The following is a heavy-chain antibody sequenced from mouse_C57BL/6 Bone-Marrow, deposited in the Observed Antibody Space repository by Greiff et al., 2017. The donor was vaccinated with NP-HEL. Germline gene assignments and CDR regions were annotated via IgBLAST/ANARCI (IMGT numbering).Heavy chain of an antibody. J-gene: IGHJ4*01. Sequence: VQRVESGPGLVAPSQSLSITCTVSGFSLTSYAISWVRQPPGKGLEWLGVIWTGGGTNYNSPLKSRLSISKNNSKSQVFLKMNSLQTDDTARYYCARNSVITTVVRYAMDYWGQGTSVTVSS. V-gene: IGHV2-9-1*01. D-gene: IGHD1-1*01. CDR2: IWTGGGT. CDR3: ARNSVITTVVRYAMDY. CDR1: GFSLTSYA.